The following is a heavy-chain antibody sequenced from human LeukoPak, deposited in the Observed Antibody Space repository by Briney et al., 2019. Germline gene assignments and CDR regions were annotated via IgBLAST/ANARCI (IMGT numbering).Heavy chain of an antibody. Sequence: GGSLRLSCAASGFTFNNYWRSWVRQAPGKGLEWVANLKQDGSAKYYVDSVKGRFTISRDNAKNSLYLQMNSLRAEDMAVYYCARDSTYYDFRSGYLNWFDPWGQGTLVTVSS. V-gene: IGHV3-7*01. CDR1: GFTFNNYW. D-gene: IGHD3-3*01. CDR3: ARDSTYYDFRSGYLNWFDP. J-gene: IGHJ5*02. CDR2: LKQDGSAK.